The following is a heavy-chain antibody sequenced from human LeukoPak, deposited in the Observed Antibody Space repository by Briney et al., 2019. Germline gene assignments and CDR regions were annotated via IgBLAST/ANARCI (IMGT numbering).Heavy chain of an antibody. CDR2: TSYSGST. Sequence: SETLSLTCSVCGDSISSYYWMWIRQPPGKGLEWIGYTSYSGSTNYNPSLKSRVTISVDRSKNRFSLKLSSVTAADTAVYYCARVSRYSASWYYFDYWGQGTLVTVSP. CDR1: GDSISSYY. CDR3: ARVSRYSASWYYFDY. V-gene: IGHV4-59*01. J-gene: IGHJ4*02. D-gene: IGHD6-13*01.